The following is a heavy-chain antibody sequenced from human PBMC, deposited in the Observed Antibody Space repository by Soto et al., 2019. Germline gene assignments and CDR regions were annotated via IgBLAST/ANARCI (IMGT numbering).Heavy chain of an antibody. Sequence: QVHLVESGGGVVQPGKSLRLSCAASGFNFITYGMHWVRQAPGKGLEWVAVISSDGSKKYYADSVKGRFTISRDNSKNTLYLQMDSLRAEDTAVYYCAKKLPGRFEESPDFWGQGTLVTVSS. CDR1: GFNFITYG. V-gene: IGHV3-30*18. CDR2: ISSDGSKK. J-gene: IGHJ4*02. CDR3: AKKLPGRFEESPDF. D-gene: IGHD3-10*01.